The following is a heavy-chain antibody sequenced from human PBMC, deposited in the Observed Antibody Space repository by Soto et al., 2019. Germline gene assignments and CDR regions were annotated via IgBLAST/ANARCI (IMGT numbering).Heavy chain of an antibody. CDR1: GFTFSSYA. J-gene: IGHJ1*01. V-gene: IGHV3-23*01. D-gene: IGHD6-13*01. Sequence: EVQLFESGGGLVQPEGSLRLSCEASGFTFSSYAMSWVRQAPGKGLEWVSGISGGGSTIYYADSVKGRFTISRDNSKNTLYLQVNCLRAEDTAVYYCARDQAAGGTISRYFQDWGQGTLVTVSS. CDR2: ISGGGSTI. CDR3: ARDQAAGGTISRYFQD.